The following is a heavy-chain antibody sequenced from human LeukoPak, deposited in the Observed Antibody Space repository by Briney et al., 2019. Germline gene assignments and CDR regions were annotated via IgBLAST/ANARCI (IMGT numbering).Heavy chain of an antibody. CDR3: AKDRVRYFDWLSSRGFDY. CDR2: ISWNSGSI. Sequence: GGSLRLSCAASGFTFDDYAMHWVRQAPGKGLERVSGISWNSGSIGYADSVKGRFTISRDNAKNSLYLQMNSLRAEDTALYYCAKDRVRYFDWLSSRGFDYWGQGTLVTVSS. J-gene: IGHJ4*02. V-gene: IGHV3-9*01. CDR1: GFTFDDYA. D-gene: IGHD3-9*01.